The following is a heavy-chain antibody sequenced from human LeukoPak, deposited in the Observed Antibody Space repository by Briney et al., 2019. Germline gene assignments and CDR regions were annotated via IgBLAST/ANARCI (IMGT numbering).Heavy chain of an antibody. V-gene: IGHV5-51*01. Sequence: HGESLQISCKASGSSFADHWIAWVRQMPGKGLECLGIIYPGDSDTRYSPSFHGQVTISVDKSISTAYLQWSGLKASDTAIYYCARMGAQQLVVWLDYWGQGTLVTVAS. CDR1: GSSFADHW. CDR3: ARMGAQQLVVWLDY. J-gene: IGHJ4*02. CDR2: IYPGDSDT. D-gene: IGHD6-13*01.